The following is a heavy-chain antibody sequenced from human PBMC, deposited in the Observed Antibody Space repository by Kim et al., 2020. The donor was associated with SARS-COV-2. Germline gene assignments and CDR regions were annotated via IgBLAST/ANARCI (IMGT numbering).Heavy chain of an antibody. V-gene: IGHV1-69*04. CDR3: ARDPGGLAAGTLDN. CDR1: GGTFSSYT. D-gene: IGHD6-13*01. J-gene: IGHJ4*02. CDR2: IVPFVDIT. Sequence: SVKVSCKTSGGTFSSYTICWVRQAPGQGLEWLGRIVPFVDITNYAQKFQGRVTITANKSTNTAYMELSTLTSEDTAVYFCARDPGGLAAGTLDNWGQGALVIVSS.